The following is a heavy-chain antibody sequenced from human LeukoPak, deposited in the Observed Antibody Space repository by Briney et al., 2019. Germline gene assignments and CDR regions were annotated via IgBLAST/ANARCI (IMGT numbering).Heavy chain of an antibody. CDR1: GFSFSSYT. CDR2: ITKSGSTI. CDR3: ARGINYAFDI. Sequence: PGGSLRLSCAASGFSFSSYTMNWVREAPEKGREWVSHITKSGSTIYLADSVKGRFTISRDNAKNSLYLQMNGLRDEDTAVYYCARGINYAFDIWGQGTMVTVSS. J-gene: IGHJ3*02. V-gene: IGHV3-48*02. D-gene: IGHD1-7*01.